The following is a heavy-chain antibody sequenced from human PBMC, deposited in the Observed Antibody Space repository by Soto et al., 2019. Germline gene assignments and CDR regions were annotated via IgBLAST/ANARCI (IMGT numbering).Heavy chain of an antibody. D-gene: IGHD4-17*01. J-gene: IGHJ6*02. CDR3: ARERGGDSRYYYYGMDV. CDR1: GGSISSYY. Sequence: SETLSLTCTLSGGSISSYYWSWIRQPAGKGLEWIGRIYTSGSTNYNPSLKSRVTMSVDTSKNQFSLKLSSVTAADTAVYYCARERGGDSRYYYYGMDVWGQGTTVTVSS. V-gene: IGHV4-4*07. CDR2: IYTSGST.